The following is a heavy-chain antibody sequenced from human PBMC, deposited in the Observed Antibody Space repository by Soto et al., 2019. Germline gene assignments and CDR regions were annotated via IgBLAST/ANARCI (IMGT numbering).Heavy chain of an antibody. Sequence: QVQLQESGPGLVKPSQTLSLTCTVSGGSISSGGYYWSWIRQHPGKGLEWIGYIYYSGSTYYNPSLKTRVTISVDTSKNQFSLKLSSVTAADTAVYYCARARFPDPNYDFWSGYVVRNEYYFDYWGQGTLVTVSS. J-gene: IGHJ4*02. CDR2: IYYSGST. CDR1: GGSISSGGYY. D-gene: IGHD3-3*01. V-gene: IGHV4-31*03. CDR3: ARARFPDPNYDFWSGYVVRNEYYFDY.